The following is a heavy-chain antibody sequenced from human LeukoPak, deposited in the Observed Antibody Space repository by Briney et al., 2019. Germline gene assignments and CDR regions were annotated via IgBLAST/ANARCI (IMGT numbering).Heavy chain of an antibody. Sequence: GGSLRLSCATSGFTFHNYALHWVRQAPGKGLEWVAVVSYDGSYKDYADSVKGRFTISRDNSRNTLYLQMNSLRPQDTAVYYCARGARKGDDYGGFFDYWGQGTLVTVSS. D-gene: IGHD4-23*01. CDR1: GFTFHNYA. J-gene: IGHJ4*02. V-gene: IGHV3-30*04. CDR2: VSYDGSYK. CDR3: ARGARKGDDYGGFFDY.